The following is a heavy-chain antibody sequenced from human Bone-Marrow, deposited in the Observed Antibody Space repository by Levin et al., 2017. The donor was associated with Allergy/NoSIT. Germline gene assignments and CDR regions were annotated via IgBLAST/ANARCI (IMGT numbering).Heavy chain of an antibody. Sequence: PGGSLRLSCEGYGFNSLNYWIGWVRQRPGKGLEWMGMVYFEDSDSRYSPSFQGQVTMSADKSTTTAYLQWTSLKASDTAVYYCGRGSDYDTSSFDPWGQGTLVTVSS. CDR1: GFNSLNYW. D-gene: IGHD4-17*01. J-gene: IGHJ5*02. V-gene: IGHV5-51*01. CDR3: GRGSDYDTSSFDP. CDR2: VYFEDSDS.